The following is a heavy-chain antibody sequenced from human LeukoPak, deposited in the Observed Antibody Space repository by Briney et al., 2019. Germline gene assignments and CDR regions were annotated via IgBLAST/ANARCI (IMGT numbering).Heavy chain of an antibody. CDR3: ARDSTGLNFDY. CDR2: IKGDGSEK. Sequence: PGGSLRLSCVVSGFTFSSYWMTWVRQAPGKGLEWVASIKGDGSEKYYVKSVKGRFTISRDNAKNSLYLQMNSLRAEDTAVYYCARDSTGLNFDYWGQGTLVTVSS. J-gene: IGHJ4*02. V-gene: IGHV3-7*01. CDR1: GFTFSSYW. D-gene: IGHD3-9*01.